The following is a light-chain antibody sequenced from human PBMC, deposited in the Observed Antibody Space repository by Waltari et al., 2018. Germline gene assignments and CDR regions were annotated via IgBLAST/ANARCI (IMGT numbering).Light chain of an antibody. CDR1: QSISSY. CDR2: AAS. J-gene: IGKJ4*01. Sequence: DLQMTQSPSSLSASVGDRVTIPCRASQSISSYLNWYQQKPGKAPKLLIYAASRLQSGVPSRFSGSGSGTDFTLTISSLQPEDFATYYCQQSYSTPVTFGGGTKVEIK. CDR3: QQSYSTPVT. V-gene: IGKV1-39*01.